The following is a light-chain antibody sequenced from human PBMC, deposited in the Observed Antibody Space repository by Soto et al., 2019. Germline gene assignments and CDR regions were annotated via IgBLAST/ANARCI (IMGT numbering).Light chain of an antibody. CDR2: EGT. J-gene: IGLJ2*01. Sequence: QSVLTQPASVSGSPGQSITISCTGTSSGLGTYNLVSWYQQHPGKAPKFMIYEGTKRPSGVSNRFSGSTSGNTASLTVSGLQGEDEADYYCCSYGGTNILFGGGTKVTVL. CDR3: CSYGGTNIL. CDR1: SSGLGTYNL. V-gene: IGLV2-23*03.